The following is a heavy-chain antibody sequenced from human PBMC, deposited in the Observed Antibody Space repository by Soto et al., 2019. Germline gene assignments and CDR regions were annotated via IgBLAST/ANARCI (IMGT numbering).Heavy chain of an antibody. CDR2: LNAGGDNT. V-gene: IGHV3-23*01. CDR1: GFTFSIYA. D-gene: IGHD4-17*01. Sequence: PGGPLRLSCVASGFTFSIYAMSWVRQAPGKGLEWVSALNAGGDNTYYADSVKGRFTISRDNSMNALYLQMNSLRIEDTAVYYCAHPRGYGVFDAYDIWGQGTMVTVSS. CDR3: AHPRGYGVFDAYDI. J-gene: IGHJ3*02.